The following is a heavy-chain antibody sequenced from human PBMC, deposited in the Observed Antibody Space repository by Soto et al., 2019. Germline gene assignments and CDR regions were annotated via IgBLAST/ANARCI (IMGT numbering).Heavy chain of an antibody. CDR3: ARTGWCGENFDY. V-gene: IGHV4-59*01. CDR2: IYYSGST. Sequence: SETLSLTCTVSGGSISSYYWSWIRQPPGKGLEWIGYIYYSGSTNYNPSLKSRVTISVDTSKNQFSLKLSSVTAADTAVYYWARTGWCGENFDYWGQGTLVTVSS. D-gene: IGHD3-10*01. J-gene: IGHJ4*02. CDR1: GGSISSYY.